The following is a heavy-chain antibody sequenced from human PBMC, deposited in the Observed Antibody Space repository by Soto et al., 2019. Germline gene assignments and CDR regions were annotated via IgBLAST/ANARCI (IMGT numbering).Heavy chain of an antibody. CDR1: GGRRSSKY. V-gene: IGHV4-34*01. D-gene: IGHD3-10*01. Sequence: VSLNCVDLGGRRSSKYRSWIRPPPGKGLEWIGEINHSGSTNYNPSLKSRVTISVDTSKNQFSLKLSSVTAADTAVYYCAGGYYVSGSEPLFDPLGQGTLVTVSS. J-gene: IGHJ5*02. CDR3: AGGYYVSGSEPLFDP. CDR2: INHSGST.